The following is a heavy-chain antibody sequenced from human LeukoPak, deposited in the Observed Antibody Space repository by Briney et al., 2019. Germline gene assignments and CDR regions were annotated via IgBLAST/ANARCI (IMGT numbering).Heavy chain of an antibody. CDR1: GGSISSGGYY. D-gene: IGHD1-14*01. CDR2: IHYSGST. Sequence: SGTLSLTCTVSGGSISSGGYYWSWIRQHPGKGLEWIGYIHYSGSTYYNPSLKSRVTISVDTSKNQFSLKLSSVTAADTAVYYCARRGTGDWFDPWGQGTLVTVSS. V-gene: IGHV4-31*03. CDR3: ARRGTGDWFDP. J-gene: IGHJ5*02.